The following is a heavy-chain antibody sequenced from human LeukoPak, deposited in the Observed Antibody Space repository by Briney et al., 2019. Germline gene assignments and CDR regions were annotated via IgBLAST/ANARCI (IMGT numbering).Heavy chain of an antibody. V-gene: IGHV3-23*01. J-gene: IGHJ5*02. CDR1: GFTFSNYA. D-gene: IGHD6-19*01. CDR2: ISVSGGNT. Sequence: PGGSLRLSCAASGFTFSNYAMSCVRQAPGKGLEWVLSISVSGGNTYYADSVKGRFTISRDNSKNTLYLQLNSLTAEDTAVYYCATKQWLVRGWFDPWGQGTLVTVSS. CDR3: ATKQWLVRGWFDP.